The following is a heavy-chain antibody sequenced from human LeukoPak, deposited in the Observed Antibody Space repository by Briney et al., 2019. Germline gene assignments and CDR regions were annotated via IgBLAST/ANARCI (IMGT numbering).Heavy chain of an antibody. J-gene: IGHJ3*02. V-gene: IGHV3-9*01. CDR2: ISWNSGSI. CDR3: AKALQITYDAFDI. Sequence: GGSLRLSCAASGFTFDDYAMHWVRQAPGKGLEWVSGISWNSGSIGYADSVKGRFTISRDNAKNSLYLQMNSLRAEDTALYYCAKALQITYDAFDIWGQGTMVTVSS. D-gene: IGHD3-10*01. CDR1: GFTFDDYA.